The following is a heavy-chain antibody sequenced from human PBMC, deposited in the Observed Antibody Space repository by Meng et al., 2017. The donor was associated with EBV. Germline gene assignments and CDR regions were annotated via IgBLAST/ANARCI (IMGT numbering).Heavy chain of an antibody. Sequence: QLQLQESGPGLVKPSETLSLTCTVSGGSISSSSYYWGWIRQPPGKGLEWIGSIYYSGSTYYNPSLESRVTISVDTSKNQFSLKLSSVTAADTAVYYCARSSPVRFGELSNWGQGTLVTVSS. CDR3: ARSSPVRFGELSN. V-gene: IGHV4-39*07. CDR1: GGSISSSSYY. J-gene: IGHJ4*02. CDR2: IYYSGST. D-gene: IGHD3-10*01.